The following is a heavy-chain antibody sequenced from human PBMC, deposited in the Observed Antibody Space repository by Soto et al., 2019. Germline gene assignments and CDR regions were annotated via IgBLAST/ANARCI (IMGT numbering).Heavy chain of an antibody. Sequence: QLQLQESGPGLVKPSETLSLTCTVSGDSISSSSYYWGWIRQPPGKGLEWMASIHYRGSTYYTPSLESRLTISIDTSNNQFPLKLSSVTAPDTAIYYCARHLRGSLRLDPFDVWGQGTMVTVSS. J-gene: IGHJ3*01. CDR1: GDSISSSSYY. D-gene: IGHD1-26*01. CDR2: IHYRGST. V-gene: IGHV4-39*01. CDR3: ARHLRGSLRLDPFDV.